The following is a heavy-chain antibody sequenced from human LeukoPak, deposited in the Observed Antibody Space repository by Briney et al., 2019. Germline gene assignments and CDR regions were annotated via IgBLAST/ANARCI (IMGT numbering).Heavy chain of an antibody. J-gene: IGHJ6*02. CDR1: GFTFSSYD. D-gene: IGHD3-10*01. CDR3: ARGSKSKGMVRGVIFGYYYGMDV. V-gene: IGHV3-13*04. CDR2: IDLTGDT. Sequence: GGSLRLSCAASGFTFSSYDMHWVRQAAGGGLEWVSRIDLTGDTYYIGSVKGRFTISRENAKSSLYLQMNSLRAEDTAVYYCARGSKSKGMVRGVIFGYYYGMDVWGQGTTVSVSS.